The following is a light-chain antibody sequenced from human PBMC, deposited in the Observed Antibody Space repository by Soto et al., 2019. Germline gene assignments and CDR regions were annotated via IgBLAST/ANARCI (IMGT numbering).Light chain of an antibody. V-gene: IGLV1-40*01. J-gene: IGLJ3*02. CDR2: GND. CDR3: QSYDSSLSGSRV. CDR1: SSNIGAGYD. Sequence: QSVLTQPPSVSGAPGQRVTISCTGSSSNIGAGYDVHWYQHLPGTAPKLLIYGNDNRPSGVPGRFSGSKFGTSAYLAITGLQAEDEADYYCQSYDSSLSGSRVFGGGTKVTVL.